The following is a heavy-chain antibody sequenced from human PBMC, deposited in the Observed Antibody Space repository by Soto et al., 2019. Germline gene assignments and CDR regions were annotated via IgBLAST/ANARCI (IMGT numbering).Heavy chain of an antibody. D-gene: IGHD3-10*01. CDR3: ARDLWFGDRPDNWFDP. CDR2: ISSSGSTI. J-gene: IGHJ5*02. Sequence: GSLRLSCAASGFTFSDYYMSWIRQAPGKGLEWVSYISSSGSTIYYADSVKGRFTISRDNAKNSLYLQMNSLRAEDTAVYYCARDLWFGDRPDNWFDPWGQGTLVTVSS. CDR1: GFTFSDYY. V-gene: IGHV3-11*01.